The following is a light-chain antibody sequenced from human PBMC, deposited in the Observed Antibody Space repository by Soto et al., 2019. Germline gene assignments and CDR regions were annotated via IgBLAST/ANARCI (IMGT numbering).Light chain of an antibody. Sequence: QSVLTQPPSVSGAPGQRVTISCTGTSSNIGACYDVHWYQQLPGKAPKLLIYNNNNRPSGFPARFSASKSGSSASLAITGLQAEDEADYYCQSYDTSLSLAVFGGGTKLTVL. CDR1: SSNIGACYD. CDR2: NNN. V-gene: IGLV1-40*01. J-gene: IGLJ2*01. CDR3: QSYDTSLSLAV.